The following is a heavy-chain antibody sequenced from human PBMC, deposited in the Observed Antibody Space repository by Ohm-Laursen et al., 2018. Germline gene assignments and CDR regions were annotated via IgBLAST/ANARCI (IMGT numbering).Heavy chain of an antibody. J-gene: IGHJ4*02. CDR3: ASRFWSGFGGGIDY. Sequence: GSLRLSCAASGFTFSSYGMHWVRQAPGKGLEWVANIKQDGSEKYYVDSVKGRFTISRDNAKNSLYLQMNSLRAEDTAVYYCASRFWSGFGGGIDYWGQGTQVTVSS. V-gene: IGHV3-7*01. D-gene: IGHD3-3*01. CDR1: GFTFSSYG. CDR2: IKQDGSEK.